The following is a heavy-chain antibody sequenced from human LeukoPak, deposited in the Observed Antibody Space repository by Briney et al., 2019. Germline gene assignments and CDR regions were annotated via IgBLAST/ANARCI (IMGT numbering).Heavy chain of an antibody. J-gene: IGHJ4*02. D-gene: IGHD6-19*01. CDR2: ISAYNGNT. V-gene: IGHV1-18*01. CDR1: GYTFTSYG. Sequence: ASVKVSCKASGYTFTSYGICWVRQAPGQGLEWIGWISAYNGNTNYAQKLQGRVTMTTDTSTSTAYMELRSLRSDDTAVYYCARGGGHSSGWYEAGIDYWGQGTLVTVSS. CDR3: ARGGGHSSGWYEAGIDY.